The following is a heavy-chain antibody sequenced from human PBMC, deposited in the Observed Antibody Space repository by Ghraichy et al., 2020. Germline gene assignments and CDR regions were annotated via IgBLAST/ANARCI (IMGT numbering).Heavy chain of an antibody. CDR1: GLTVNSNY. CDR3: ARDRGNGAYWDI. CDR2: IHPAGET. D-gene: IGHD3-10*01. J-gene: IGHJ3*02. V-gene: IGHV3-53*01. Sequence: GESLNISCATSGLTVNSNYMTWVRQIPGKGLEWVSVIHPAGETYYADSVRGRFTISRDNSKNTVYLQMNSLRVDDTAVYYCARDRGNGAYWDIWGQGTMVTVSS.